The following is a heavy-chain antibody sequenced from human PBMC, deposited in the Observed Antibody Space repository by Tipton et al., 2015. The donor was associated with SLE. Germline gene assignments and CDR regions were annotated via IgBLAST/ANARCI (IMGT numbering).Heavy chain of an antibody. J-gene: IGHJ2*01. D-gene: IGHD4-17*01. Sequence: TLSLTCTVSGGSISSYYWSWIRQPPGKGLEWIGYIYYSGSTNYNPSLKSRVTISVDTSKNQFSLKLSSVTAADTAVYYCARGRHSGDYNWYFDLWGRGTLVTVSS. V-gene: IGHV4-59*01. CDR2: IYYSGST. CDR3: ARGRHSGDYNWYFDL. CDR1: GGSISSYY.